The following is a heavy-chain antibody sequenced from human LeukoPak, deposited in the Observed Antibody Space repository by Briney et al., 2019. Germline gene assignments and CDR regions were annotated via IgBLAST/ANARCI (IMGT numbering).Heavy chain of an antibody. V-gene: IGHV5-51*01. CDR3: ARTLRGGGYQWRVVDY. CDR2: IYPGDSDT. D-gene: IGHD3-22*01. CDR1: GYSFTSYW. Sequence: GESLKVSCKGSGYSFTSYWIGWVRQIPGKGLEWMGIIYPGDSDTRYSPSFQGQVTISADKSISTAYLQWSSLKASDTAMYYCARTLRGGGYQWRVVDYWGQGTLVTVSS. J-gene: IGHJ4*02.